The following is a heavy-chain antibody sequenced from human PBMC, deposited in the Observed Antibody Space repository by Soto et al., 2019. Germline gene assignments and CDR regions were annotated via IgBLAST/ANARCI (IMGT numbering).Heavy chain of an antibody. CDR1: GGSINGYW. Sequence: QVQLQESGPGLVKPSETLSLTCNVSGGSINGYWWSWIRQPAGKGLEWIGRVYSSGTTDYNPSLNSRVTMSIETSKNQFSLKLSSVTAADTAVYYCARDIGSYAYGEGYWGQGIQVTVSS. CDR2: VYSSGTT. J-gene: IGHJ4*02. CDR3: ARDIGSYAYGEGY. V-gene: IGHV4-4*07. D-gene: IGHD3-10*01.